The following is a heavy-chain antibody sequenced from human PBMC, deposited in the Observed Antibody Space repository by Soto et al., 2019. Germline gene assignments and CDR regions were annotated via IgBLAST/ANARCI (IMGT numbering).Heavy chain of an antibody. CDR3: ARGGYCSGGSCYSRLNFDY. CDR2: INHSGST. V-gene: IGHV4-34*01. D-gene: IGHD2-15*01. Sequence: QVQLQQWGAGLLKPSETLSLTCAVYGGSFSGYYWSWIRQPPGQGLEWIGEINHSGSTNYNPSLKSRVTISVDTSKNQFSLKLSSVTAADTAVYYCARGGYCSGGSCYSRLNFDYWGQGTLVTVSS. CDR1: GGSFSGYY. J-gene: IGHJ4*02.